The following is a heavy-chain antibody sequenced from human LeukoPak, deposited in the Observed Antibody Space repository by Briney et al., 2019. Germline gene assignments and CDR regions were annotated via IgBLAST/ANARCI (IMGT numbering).Heavy chain of an antibody. CDR1: GGCISSYD. CDR2: IYYSGST. CDR3: ARIGYSSRWYYFDY. Sequence: PSETLSLTCTGSGGCISSYDWSWIRQPPGKGLEWIGYIYYSGSTNYNPSLKSRVTISVDTSKNQFSLKLSSVTAADTAVYYCARIGYSSRWYYFDYWGQGTLVTVSS. V-gene: IGHV4-59*12. D-gene: IGHD6-13*01. J-gene: IGHJ4*02.